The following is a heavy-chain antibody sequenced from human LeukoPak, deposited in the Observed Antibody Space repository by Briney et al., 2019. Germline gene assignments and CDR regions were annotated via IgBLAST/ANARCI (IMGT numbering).Heavy chain of an antibody. CDR2: IHYSETT. Sequence: PSETLSLTCTVSGGSISSSNYYWGWIRQPPGEGLEWIASIHYSETTYYNPSLKSRVTISVDTSKNQFSLKLSSVTAADTAVYYCARDDPNDGSVWGKGTTVTVSS. D-gene: IGHD5-24*01. J-gene: IGHJ6*04. CDR1: GGSISSSNYY. CDR3: ARDDPNDGSV. V-gene: IGHV4-39*07.